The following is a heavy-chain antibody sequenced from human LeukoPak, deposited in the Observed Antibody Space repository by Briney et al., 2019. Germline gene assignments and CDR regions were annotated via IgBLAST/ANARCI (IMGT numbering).Heavy chain of an antibody. CDR1: GASIITTNYY. CDR2: ISYSGNA. V-gene: IGHV4-39*01. J-gene: IGHJ4*02. D-gene: IGHD4-11*01. CDR3: ARNLGQTWGTVTTDLWYFDH. Sequence: SETLSLTCTVSGASIITTNYYWGWIRQPPGKGLEWIGSISYSGNAYYHPSLRSRLSISMDASKNQFSLTVRSVTAADTAVYYCARNLGQTWGTVTTDLWYFDHWGQGTLVPVSS.